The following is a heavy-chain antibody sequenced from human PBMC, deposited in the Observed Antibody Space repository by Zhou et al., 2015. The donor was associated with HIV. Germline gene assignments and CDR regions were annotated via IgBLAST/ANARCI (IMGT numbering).Heavy chain of an antibody. J-gene: IGHJ6*02. CDR3: GRGTRYRQYFYYGMAV. CDR2: ITPTFGGA. Sequence: QVQLVQSGAEVKRPGSSVKVSCQASGVTFTNYAISWVRQAPGQGLEWMGGITPTFGGADYAQKLHGRVTITADESTRTAYMELSSLRSADTAVYYCGRGTRYRQYFYYGMAVWGQGTTVIVSS. CDR1: GVTFTNYA. D-gene: IGHD3-9*01. V-gene: IGHV1-69*01.